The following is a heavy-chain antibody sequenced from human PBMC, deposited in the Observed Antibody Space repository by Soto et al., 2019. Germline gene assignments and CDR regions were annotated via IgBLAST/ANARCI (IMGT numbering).Heavy chain of an antibody. D-gene: IGHD3-22*01. J-gene: IGHJ4*02. V-gene: IGHV4-59*08. CDR1: CGSISSYY. CDR2: IYYSGST. CDR3: AIYDYDTATYSIDY. Sequence: PSETLSLTCTVSCGSISSYYWSWIRQPPGKGLEWIGYIYYSGSTNYNPSLKSRVTISVDTSKKQFSLKLSSVTAADTAVYYCAIYDYDTATYSIDYWGQRALVTVSA.